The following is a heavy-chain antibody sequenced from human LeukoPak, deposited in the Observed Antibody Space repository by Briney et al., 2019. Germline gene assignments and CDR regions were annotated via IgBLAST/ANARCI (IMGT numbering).Heavy chain of an antibody. CDR1: GFTFDDYA. CDR3: AKDGFFWSGYYASGYFDY. Sequence: GGSLRLSCAASGFTFDDYAMRWVRQAPGKGLEWVSGISWNSGSIGYADSVKGRFTISRDNAKNSLYLQMNSLRAEDTALYYCAKDGFFWSGYYASGYFDYWGQGTLVTVSS. V-gene: IGHV3-9*01. CDR2: ISWNSGSI. D-gene: IGHD3-3*01. J-gene: IGHJ4*02.